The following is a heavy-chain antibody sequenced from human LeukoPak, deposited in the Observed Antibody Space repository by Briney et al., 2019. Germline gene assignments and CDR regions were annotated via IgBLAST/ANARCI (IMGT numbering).Heavy chain of an antibody. J-gene: IGHJ4*02. D-gene: IGHD3-22*01. V-gene: IGHV3-53*01. CDR3: ARGTSYYDSSGYLHYFGY. Sequence: GRSLRLSCAASGFTVSSNYMSWVRQAPGKGLEWVSVIYSGGSTYYADSVKGRFTISRDNSKNTLYLQMNSLRAEDTAVYYCARGTSYYDSSGYLHYFGYWGQGTLVTVSS. CDR2: IYSGGST. CDR1: GFTVSSNY.